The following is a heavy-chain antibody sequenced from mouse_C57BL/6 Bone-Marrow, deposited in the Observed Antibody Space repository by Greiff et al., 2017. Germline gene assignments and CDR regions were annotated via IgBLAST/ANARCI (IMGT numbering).Heavy chain of an antibody. CDR3: TRAPNWYVDV. CDR1: GFTFSSYA. V-gene: IGHV5-9-1*02. CDR2: ISSGGDYI. Sequence: EVKLVESGEGLVKPGGSLKLSCAASGFTFSSYAMSWVRQTPEQRLEWVAYISSGGDYIYYADTVKGRFTISRDNARKTLYLQMSSLKSEDTAMYYCTRAPNWYVDVWGTGTTVTVSS. J-gene: IGHJ1*03.